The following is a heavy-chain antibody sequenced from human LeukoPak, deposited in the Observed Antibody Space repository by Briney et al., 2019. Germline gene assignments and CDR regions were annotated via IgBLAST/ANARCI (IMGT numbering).Heavy chain of an antibody. D-gene: IGHD2-15*01. V-gene: IGHV4-34*01. CDR1: GGSLSGYY. CDR2: INHSGST. CDR3: ARGASGGSPF. Sequence: SETLSLTCAVYGGSLSGYYWSWIRQPPGKGLQWIGEINHSGSTNYNPSLKSRVTISVDTSKNQFSLKLSSVTAADTAVYYCARGASGGSPFGGQGTLVTVSS. J-gene: IGHJ4*02.